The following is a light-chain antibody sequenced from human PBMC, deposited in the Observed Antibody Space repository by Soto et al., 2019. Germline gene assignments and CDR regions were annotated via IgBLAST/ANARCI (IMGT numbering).Light chain of an antibody. V-gene: IGKV3-11*01. Sequence: EIVLTQSPATLSLSPGERATLSCRASQTVTAYLAWYQQKPGQAPRLLIYDASNRATGIPARCSGSGSGKDFTLTISSLEPEDFAVYYCQHRASWPLTFGGGTKVEIK. CDR2: DAS. CDR3: QHRASWPLT. J-gene: IGKJ4*01. CDR1: QTVTAY.